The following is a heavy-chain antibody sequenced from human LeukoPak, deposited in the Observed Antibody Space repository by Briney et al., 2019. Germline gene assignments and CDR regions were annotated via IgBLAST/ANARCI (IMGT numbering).Heavy chain of an antibody. CDR2: ISSSSSYI. J-gene: IGHJ6*02. Sequence: AGGSLRLSCAASGFTFSTYWMYWVRQVPGKGLVWVSSISSSSSYIYYADSVKGRFTTSRDNAKNSLYLQMNSLRAEDTAVYYCARMEWELLPYVNYYYGMDVWGQGTTVTVSS. CDR3: ARMEWELLPYVNYYYGMDV. D-gene: IGHD1-26*01. V-gene: IGHV3-21*01. CDR1: GFTFSTYW.